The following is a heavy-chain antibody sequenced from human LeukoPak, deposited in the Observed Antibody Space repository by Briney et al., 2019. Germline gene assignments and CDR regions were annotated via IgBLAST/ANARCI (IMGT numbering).Heavy chain of an antibody. J-gene: IGHJ5*02. Sequence: ASVKVSCRASGYTFTGHYMHWVRQAPGQGLEWMGWINPNSGGTNYAQKFQGRVTMTRDTSISTAYMELSRLRLDDTAVYFCARDGARTLFDWAGGNDPWGQGTLVTVSS. V-gene: IGHV1-2*02. D-gene: IGHD3-9*01. CDR2: INPNSGGT. CDR3: ARDGARTLFDWAGGNDP. CDR1: GYTFTGHY.